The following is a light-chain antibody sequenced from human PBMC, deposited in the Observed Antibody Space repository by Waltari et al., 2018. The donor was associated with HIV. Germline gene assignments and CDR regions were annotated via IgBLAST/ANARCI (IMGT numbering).Light chain of an antibody. CDR3: QQSYATPRS. CDR2: ATA. V-gene: IGKV1-39*01. J-gene: IGKJ2*03. Sequence: DIKMTQSPSSLSASIGDRVTITCRASQSIKRNLNWFQQKSGKAPNILIYATATLQNGVPSRFIGSGSETNFTLTITRLQPEDFATYYCQQSYATPRSFGQGTKL. CDR1: QSIKRN.